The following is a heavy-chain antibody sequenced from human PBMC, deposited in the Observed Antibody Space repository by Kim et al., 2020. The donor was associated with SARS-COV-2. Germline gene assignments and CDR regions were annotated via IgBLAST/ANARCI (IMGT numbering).Heavy chain of an antibody. D-gene: IGHD2-2*01. CDR1: GFTFSDFG. CDR3: ARDRAAAAFDF. J-gene: IGHJ4*02. CDR2: VWYDGSNK. V-gene: IGHV3-33*01. Sequence: GGSLRLSCVASGFTFSDFGMHWVRQAPGKGLEWVGIVWYDGSNKFYADSVKGRFTISRDNSKNTLYLQMNALRADDTAFYYCARDRAAAAFDFWGPGTLV.